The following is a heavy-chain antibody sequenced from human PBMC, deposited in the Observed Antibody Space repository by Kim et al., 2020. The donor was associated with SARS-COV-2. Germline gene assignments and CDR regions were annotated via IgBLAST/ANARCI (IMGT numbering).Heavy chain of an antibody. J-gene: IGHJ4*02. Sequence: GGSLRLSCAASGFTFSSYEMNWVRQAPGKGLEWVSYISSSGSTIYYADSVKGRFTISRDNAKNSLYLQMNSLRAEDTAVYYCARDQQPPLGYWGQGTLVTVSS. V-gene: IGHV3-48*03. CDR3: ARDQQPPLGY. CDR2: ISSSGSTI. CDR1: GFTFSSYE. D-gene: IGHD3-16*01.